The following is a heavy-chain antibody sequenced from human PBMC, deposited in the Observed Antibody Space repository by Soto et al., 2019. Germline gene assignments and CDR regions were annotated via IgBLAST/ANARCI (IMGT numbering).Heavy chain of an antibody. D-gene: IGHD1-1*01. V-gene: IGHV3-49*04. Sequence: GGSLRLSCTASGFTFADYGMSWVRRAPRKGLEWVGSIRRKAYGGTTEYAASVKGRLTISRDDSKSIAYLQLNSLKTEDTAVYYCTRARRDGYNLFDHWGQGTLVTVSS. J-gene: IGHJ4*02. CDR2: IRRKAYGGTT. CDR3: TRARRDGYNLFDH. CDR1: GFTFADYG.